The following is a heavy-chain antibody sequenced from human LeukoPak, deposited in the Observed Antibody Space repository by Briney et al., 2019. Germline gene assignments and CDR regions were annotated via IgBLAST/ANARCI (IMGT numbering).Heavy chain of an antibody. Sequence: PVKVSCKASGGTFSSYTISWVRQAPGQGLEWMGRIIPILGIANYAQKFQGRVTVTADKSTSTAYMELSSLRSEDTAVYYCARGDSSSSWLLSYWGQGTLVTVSS. CDR3: ARGDSSSSWLLSY. V-gene: IGHV1-69*02. CDR2: IIPILGIA. D-gene: IGHD6-6*01. J-gene: IGHJ4*02. CDR1: GGTFSSYT.